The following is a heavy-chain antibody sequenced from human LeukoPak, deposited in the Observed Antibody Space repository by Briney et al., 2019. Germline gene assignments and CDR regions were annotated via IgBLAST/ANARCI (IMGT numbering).Heavy chain of an antibody. Sequence: GGSLRLSCAASGFTFSNYAMNWVRQAPWKELEWVSSIISTGGATYYADSVKGRFTISRDNSKNTLYLQVNSLIAEDTAIYYCARLFLEWYSHFDYWGQGTLVTVSS. J-gene: IGHJ4*02. CDR1: GFTFSNYA. CDR2: IISTGGAT. CDR3: ARLFLEWYSHFDY. V-gene: IGHV3-23*01. D-gene: IGHD3-3*01.